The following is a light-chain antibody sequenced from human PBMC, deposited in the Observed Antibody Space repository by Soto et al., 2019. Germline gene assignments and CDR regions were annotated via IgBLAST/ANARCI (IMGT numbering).Light chain of an antibody. V-gene: IGKV1-5*01. CDR2: NAD. CDR3: QQFSLYWA. CDR1: QSVSSW. J-gene: IGKJ1*01. Sequence: DIQLTQSPSTLSASVGDSVTITCRASQSVSSWLAWYQQKPGKAPKILIYNADTLESGVPSRFSGSGYGTEFILTISSLQPDDFATYYCQQFSLYWAFGQGTKV.